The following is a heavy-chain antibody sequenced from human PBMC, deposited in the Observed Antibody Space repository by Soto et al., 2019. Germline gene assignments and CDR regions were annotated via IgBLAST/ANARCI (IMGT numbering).Heavy chain of an antibody. D-gene: IGHD3-22*01. CDR1: GYTFNDYY. J-gene: IGHJ5*02. CDR3: ARDLRGYSNWFHP. CDR2: INPNSGTT. V-gene: IGHV1-2*02. Sequence: GASVKVSCKTSGYTFNDYYMHWVRQAPGQGLEWLGWINPNSGTTDYAQNFQGRVTLTADTSINTTYMQLGSLASGDTAIYYCARDLRGYSNWFHPWGQGTLVTVSS.